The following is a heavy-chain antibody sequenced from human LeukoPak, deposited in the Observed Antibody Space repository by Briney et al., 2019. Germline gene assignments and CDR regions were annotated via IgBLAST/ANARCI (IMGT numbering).Heavy chain of an antibody. CDR1: GGSFGGYY. J-gene: IGHJ6*02. Sequence: PSETLSLTCAVYGGSFGGYYWSWIRQPPGKGLEWIGEINHSGSTNYNPSLKSRVTISVDTSKNQFSLKLSSVTAADTAVYYCARVYGDSDYCYYGMDVWGQGTTVTVSS. D-gene: IGHD4-17*01. CDR3: ARVYGDSDYCYYGMDV. V-gene: IGHV4-34*01. CDR2: INHSGST.